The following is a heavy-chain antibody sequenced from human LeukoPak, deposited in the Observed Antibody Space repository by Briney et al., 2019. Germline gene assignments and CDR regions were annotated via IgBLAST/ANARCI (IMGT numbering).Heavy chain of an antibody. D-gene: IGHD3-22*01. Sequence: SETLPLTCTVSGGSINSYYWNWIRPSPGKGLEWIGYIYYSGNTNYNPSLKSRVTISVDTSKNQFSLKLSSVTAADTAVCYCARHDSGYYYGLDYWGQGTLVTVSS. V-gene: IGHV4-59*08. CDR1: GGSINSYY. J-gene: IGHJ4*02. CDR3: ARHDSGYYYGLDY. CDR2: IYYSGNT.